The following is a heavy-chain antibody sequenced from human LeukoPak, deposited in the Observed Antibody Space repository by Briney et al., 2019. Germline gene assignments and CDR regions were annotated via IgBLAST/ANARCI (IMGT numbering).Heavy chain of an antibody. CDR3: ARMRYNSGWQDVFDI. V-gene: IGHV4-34*01. CDR2: INHSGST. D-gene: IGHD6-19*01. J-gene: IGHJ3*02. Sequence: SETLFLTCAVYGGSFSGYYWSWIRQPPGKGREWIGEINHSGSTNYNPSLKSRVTISVDTSKNQFSLKLSSVTAADTAAYYCARMRYNSGWQDVFDIWGQGTMVTVSS. CDR1: GGSFSGYY.